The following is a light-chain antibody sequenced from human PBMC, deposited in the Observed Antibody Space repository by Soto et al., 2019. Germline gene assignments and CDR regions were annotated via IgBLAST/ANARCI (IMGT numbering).Light chain of an antibody. Sequence: PXSVGDRVTITCRASQSISSWLAWYQQKPGKAPKLLIYKASSLESGVPSRFSGSGSGTEFTLTISSLQPDDFATYYCQQYNSWWTFGQGTKVDIK. CDR2: KAS. CDR1: QSISSW. CDR3: QQYNSWWT. J-gene: IGKJ1*01. V-gene: IGKV1-5*03.